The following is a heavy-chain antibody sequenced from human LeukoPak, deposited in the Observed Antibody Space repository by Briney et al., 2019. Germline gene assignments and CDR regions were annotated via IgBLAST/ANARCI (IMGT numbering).Heavy chain of an antibody. D-gene: IGHD3-22*01. CDR3: ARTMIASRAYFQH. CDR1: GGSISSGSYY. V-gene: IGHV4-39*01. CDR2: IYYSGST. J-gene: IGHJ1*01. Sequence: SETLSLTCTVSGGSISSGSYYWGWIRQPPGKGLEWIGSIYYSGSTYYNPSLKSRVTISVDTSKNQFSLKLSSVTAADTAVYYCARTMIASRAYFQHWGQGTLVTVSS.